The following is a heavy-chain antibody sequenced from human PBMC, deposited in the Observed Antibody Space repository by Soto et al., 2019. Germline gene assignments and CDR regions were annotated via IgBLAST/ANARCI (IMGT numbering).Heavy chain of an antibody. Sequence: QVQLVESGGGVVQPGGSRTLSRAASGFTFSDYGMHWVRQAPGKWLEWLTFISFDEAKDKYYSAPVRGRFSISRDNSKNTLALQLNSLRSEDTAVYYCAKGTYGGSAPYDYGMDVWGQGTTVTVSS. V-gene: IGHV3-30*18. D-gene: IGHD3-22*01. CDR1: GFTFSDYG. J-gene: IGHJ6*02. CDR3: AKGTYGGSAPYDYGMDV. CDR2: ISFDEAKDK.